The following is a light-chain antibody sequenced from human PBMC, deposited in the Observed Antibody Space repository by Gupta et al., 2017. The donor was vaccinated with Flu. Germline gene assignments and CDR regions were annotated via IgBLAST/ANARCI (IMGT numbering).Light chain of an antibody. Sequence: QSALTQPASASGSPGQSITISCTGTSADVGGPYNYVSWYQQHPGKPPKLIIYEVINRPSGVSDRFSGSKSDNTASLTISGLQADDEADYYCSSYARSTTHVIFGGGTRLTVL. J-gene: IGLJ2*01. CDR2: EVI. CDR1: SADVGGPYNY. CDR3: SSYARSTTHVI. V-gene: IGLV2-14*01.